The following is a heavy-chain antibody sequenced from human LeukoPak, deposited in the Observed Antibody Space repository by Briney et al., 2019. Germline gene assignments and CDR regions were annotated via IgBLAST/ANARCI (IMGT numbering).Heavy chain of an antibody. J-gene: IGHJ4*02. CDR2: ISGSGGST. CDR1: GFTFSSYG. V-gene: IGHV3-23*01. CDR3: AKEERRYYDILAGYYNPGVFDY. D-gene: IGHD3-9*01. Sequence: GGSLRLSCAASGFTFSSYGMSWVRQAPGKGLEWVSAISGSGGSTYYADSVKGRFTISRDNSKNTLYLQMNSLRAEDTAVYYCAKEERRYYDILAGYYNPGVFDYWGQGTLVTVSS.